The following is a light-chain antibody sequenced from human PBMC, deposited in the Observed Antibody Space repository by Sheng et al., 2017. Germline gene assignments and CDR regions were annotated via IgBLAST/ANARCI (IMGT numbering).Light chain of an antibody. V-gene: IGKV3-11*01. CDR2: DSS. J-gene: IGKJ5*01. CDR3: QQRYSWPPIT. Sequence: EIVLTQSPGTLSLSPGERATLSCRASQSVRSYLAWYQQKPGQAPRLLIYDSSNRATGIPARFSGTGSGTDFTLTISSLEPEDFAVYYCQQRYSWPPITFGQGTRLEIK. CDR1: QSVRSY.